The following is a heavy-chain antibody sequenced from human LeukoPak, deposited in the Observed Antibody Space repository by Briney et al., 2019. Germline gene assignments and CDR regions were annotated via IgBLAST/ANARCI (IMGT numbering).Heavy chain of an antibody. V-gene: IGHV3-21*01. CDR2: ISSSSSYI. J-gene: IGHJ4*02. D-gene: IGHD6-6*01. CDR3: ARDRGPRRSSGRGDSFAY. CDR1: GFTFSSYS. Sequence: GGSLRLSCAASGFTFSSYSMNWVRQAPGKGLEWVSSISSSSSYIYYADSVKGRFTISRDNAKNSLYLQMNSLRAEDTAVYYWARDRGPRRSSGRGDSFAYWGQGPLAPFPS.